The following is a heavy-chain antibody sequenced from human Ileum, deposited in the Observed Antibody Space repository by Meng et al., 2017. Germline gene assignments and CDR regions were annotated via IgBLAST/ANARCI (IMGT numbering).Heavy chain of an antibody. V-gene: IGHV3-7*01. CDR3: ARGFGTDY. CDR1: GFSFSTSW. Sequence: GESLKISCAASGFSFSTSWMSWVRQAPGKGLEWVANIDQGGSNKYYVSSVKGRFTISRDNAENSVSLQMSNLRADDTAVYYCARGFGTDYWGQGTLVTVSS. CDR2: IDQGGSNK. D-gene: IGHD3-10*01. J-gene: IGHJ4*02.